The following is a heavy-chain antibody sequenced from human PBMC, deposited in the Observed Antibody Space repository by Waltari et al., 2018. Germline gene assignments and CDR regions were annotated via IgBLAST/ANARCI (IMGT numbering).Heavy chain of an antibody. CDR3: ATLIDYGDYSDGWFDP. V-gene: IGHV1-24*01. CDR2: FDPEDGET. D-gene: IGHD4-17*01. J-gene: IGHJ5*02. CDR1: GYTLTELS. Sequence: QVQLVQSGAEVKKPGASVKVSCKVSGYTLTELSMHWVRPAHGKGLEWMGGFDPEDGETIYAQKFQGRVTMTEDTSTDTAYMELSSLRSEDTAVYYCATLIDYGDYSDGWFDPWGQGTLVTVSS.